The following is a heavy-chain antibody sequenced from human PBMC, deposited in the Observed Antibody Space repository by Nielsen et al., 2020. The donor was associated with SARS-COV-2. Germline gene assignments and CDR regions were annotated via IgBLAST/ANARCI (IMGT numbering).Heavy chain of an antibody. J-gene: IGHJ6*02. CDR1: GFSLSNARMG. Sequence: SGPTLVKPTETLTLTCTVSGFSLSNARMGVSWIRQPPGKALEWLTHIFSNDEKSYSTSLKSRLTISKDTSKSQVVLTMTNMDPVDTATYYCARVPSRYCSSTSCYAYYYYGMDVWGQGTTVTVSS. CDR2: IFSNDEK. D-gene: IGHD2-2*01. V-gene: IGHV2-26*01. CDR3: ARVPSRYCSSTSCYAYYYYGMDV.